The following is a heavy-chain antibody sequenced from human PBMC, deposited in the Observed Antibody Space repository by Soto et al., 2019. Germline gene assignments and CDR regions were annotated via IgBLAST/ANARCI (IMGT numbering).Heavy chain of an antibody. J-gene: IGHJ5*02. CDR3: ARDNSGYPNYFDP. V-gene: IGHV4-30-2*01. D-gene: IGHD3-22*01. CDR2: IYHSGNT. Sequence: TSETLSLTCTVSGGSVSSGAYSWSWIRQPPGKGLEWIGYIYHSGNTYYNPSLKSRVTISVDRSKNQFSLNLTSVTAADTAVYFCARDNSGYPNYFDPWGRGTLVTVSS. CDR1: GGSVSSGAYS.